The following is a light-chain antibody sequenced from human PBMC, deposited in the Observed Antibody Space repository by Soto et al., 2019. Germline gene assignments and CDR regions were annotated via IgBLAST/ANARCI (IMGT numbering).Light chain of an antibody. CDR1: SSDIGGYNF. CDR2: DVS. J-gene: IGLJ1*01. V-gene: IGLV2-14*01. CDR3: SSYSSTTSYV. Sequence: QSALTQPAPVSGSPGQSITISCTGTSSDIGGYNFVAWYQQEPGKAPKLMIYDVSNRPSGVSDRFSGSKSGSTASLTISGLEAEDEADYYCSSYSSTTSYVFGAGTKLTVL.